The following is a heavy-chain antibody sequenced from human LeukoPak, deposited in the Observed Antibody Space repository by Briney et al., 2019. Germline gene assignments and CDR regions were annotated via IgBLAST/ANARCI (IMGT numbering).Heavy chain of an antibody. CDR1: GGSFSGYY. V-gene: IGHV4-34*01. CDR2: INHSGST. CDR3: ARLRGYCSSTSCPQGWFDP. J-gene: IGHJ5*02. D-gene: IGHD2-2*01. Sequence: SETLSLTCAVYGGSFSGYYWSWIRQPPGKGLEWIGEINHSGSTNCNPSLKSRVTISVDTSKNQFSLKLSSVTAADTAVYYCARLRGYCSSTSCPQGWFDPWGQGTLVTVSS.